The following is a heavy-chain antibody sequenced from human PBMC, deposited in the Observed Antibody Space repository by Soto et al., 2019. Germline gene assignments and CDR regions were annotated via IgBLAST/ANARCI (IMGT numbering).Heavy chain of an antibody. Sequence: ASVKVSCKASGYTFTRDQIHWVRQAPGQGLEWMGMIDPSGGKTNYAQKFQGRVTMTRDTSTSTVYMALSSLRSEDTAIYFCARVMTSLISITGLDAWGQGTLVRVSS. V-gene: IGHV1-46*01. CDR1: GYTFTRDQ. CDR3: ARVMTSLISITGLDA. D-gene: IGHD3-10*01. J-gene: IGHJ5*02. CDR2: IDPSGGKT.